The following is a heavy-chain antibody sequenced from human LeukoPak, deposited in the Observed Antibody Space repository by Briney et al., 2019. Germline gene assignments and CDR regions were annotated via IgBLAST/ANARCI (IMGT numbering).Heavy chain of an antibody. V-gene: IGHV4-34*01. Sequence: SETLSLTCAVYGGSFSGYYWSWIRQPPGKGLEWIGEINHSGSTNYNPSLKSRVTISVDTSKNQFSLKLSSVTAADTAVYYCARRITMVRGVGYYYGMDVWGKGTTDTVSS. D-gene: IGHD3-10*01. CDR2: INHSGST. CDR3: ARRITMVRGVGYYYGMDV. J-gene: IGHJ6*04. CDR1: GGSFSGYY.